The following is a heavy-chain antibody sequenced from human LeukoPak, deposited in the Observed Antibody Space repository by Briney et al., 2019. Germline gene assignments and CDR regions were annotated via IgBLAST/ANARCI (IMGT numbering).Heavy chain of an antibody. CDR1: GGSFSGYY. D-gene: IGHD2-21*02. CDR2: INHSGST. J-gene: IGHJ3*02. CDR3: AGAHRGGDCYSGRAFDI. Sequence: PSETLSLTCAVYGGSFSGYYWSWIRQPPGKGLEWIGEINHSGSTNHKPSLKSRVTISVDKSKNQFSLKLSSVTAADTAVYYCAGAHRGGDCYSGRAFDIWGQGTMVTVSS. V-gene: IGHV4-34*01.